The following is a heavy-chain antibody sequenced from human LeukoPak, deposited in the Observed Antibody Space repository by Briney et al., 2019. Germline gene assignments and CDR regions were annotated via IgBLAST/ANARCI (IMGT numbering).Heavy chain of an antibody. D-gene: IGHD2-2*01. J-gene: IGHJ6*03. CDR2: IIPIFGTA. Sequence: GASVKVSCKASGGTFSSYAISWVRQAPGQGLEWMGGIIPIFGTANYAQKFQGRVTITADESTSTAYMELSSLRSEDTAVYYCARVAAPRCSSTSCPFMYYYYYYMDVWDKGTTVTVSS. CDR1: GGTFSSYA. V-gene: IGHV1-69*01. CDR3: ARVAAPRCSSTSCPFMYYYYYYMDV.